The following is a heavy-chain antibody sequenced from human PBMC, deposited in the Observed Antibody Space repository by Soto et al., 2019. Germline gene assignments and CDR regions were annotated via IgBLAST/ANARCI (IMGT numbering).Heavy chain of an antibody. J-gene: IGHJ6*02. CDR3: ARSSSTIIDLYYYYGMDV. CDR1: GFTFSSYW. D-gene: IGHD2-2*01. V-gene: IGHV3-7*01. Sequence: PGGSLRLSCAASGFTFSSYWMSWVRQAPGKGLEWVANIKQDGSEKYYVDSVKGRFTISRDNAKNSLYLQMNSLRAEDTAVYYCARSSSTIIDLYYYYGMDVWGQGTTVTVSS. CDR2: IKQDGSEK.